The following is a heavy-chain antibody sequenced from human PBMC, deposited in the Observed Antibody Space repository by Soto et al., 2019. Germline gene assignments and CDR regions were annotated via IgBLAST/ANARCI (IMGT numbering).Heavy chain of an antibody. CDR1: GFTFSRFW. CDR2: IKEDGSEK. J-gene: IGHJ4*02. CDR3: AKVLSSGSYSGALEY. V-gene: IGHV3-7*03. Sequence: PGGSLRLSCAASGFTFSRFWMSWVRQAPGKGLEWVANIKEDGSEKYYVDSVKGRFTISRDNAKNPLFLQMNSLRAEDTAVYYCAKVLSSGSYSGALEYWGQGALVTVSS. D-gene: IGHD1-26*01.